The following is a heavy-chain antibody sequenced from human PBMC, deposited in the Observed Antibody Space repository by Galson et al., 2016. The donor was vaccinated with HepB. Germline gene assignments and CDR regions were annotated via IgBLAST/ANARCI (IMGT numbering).Heavy chain of an antibody. CDR1: GITFSNYG. V-gene: IGHV3-30*03. Sequence: SLRLSCAVSGITFSNYGMHWVRQAPGKGLEWLARVAYDGSNQKYADSVMGRFTVSRDNSKNTLYLQMNDLRDEDKAVYYCARDPLVSSGFWGQGTRVTVSS. D-gene: IGHD6-19*01. J-gene: IGHJ4*02. CDR3: ARDPLVSSGF. CDR2: VAYDGSNQ.